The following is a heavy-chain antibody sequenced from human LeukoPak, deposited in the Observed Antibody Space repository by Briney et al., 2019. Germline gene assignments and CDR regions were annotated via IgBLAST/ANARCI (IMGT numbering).Heavy chain of an antibody. V-gene: IGHV3-64*05. Sequence: GGSLRLSCAASGFTFSNYAMHWVRQAPGKGLEYVSAISSNGSDTYYADSVKGRFTISRDNSKNTLYIQMSSLRPEGTAVYNCVKDYEGRLQLSGAFYIWGQGTMVSVSS. J-gene: IGHJ3*02. CDR3: VKDYEGRLQLSGAFYI. CDR2: ISSNGSDT. CDR1: GFTFSNYA. D-gene: IGHD5-24*01.